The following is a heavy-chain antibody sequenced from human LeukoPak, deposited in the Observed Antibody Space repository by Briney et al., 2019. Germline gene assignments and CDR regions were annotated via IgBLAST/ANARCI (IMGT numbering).Heavy chain of an antibody. CDR3: ARVRIGETSYDASDV. J-gene: IGHJ3*01. CDR1: GGSIRGYY. V-gene: IGHV4-4*07. D-gene: IGHD1-26*01. Sequence: SETLSLTCTVSGGSIRGYYWSWIRQPPGKGLEWIRDIYITGSTNYNPYLKRRVTMSVDTSKNQFSLRLSSVTAADTAVYYCARVRIGETSYDASDVWGLGTMVTVSS. CDR2: IYITGST.